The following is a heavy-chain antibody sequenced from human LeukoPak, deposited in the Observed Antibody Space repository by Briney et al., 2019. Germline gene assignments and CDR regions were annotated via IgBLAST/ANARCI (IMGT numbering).Heavy chain of an antibody. D-gene: IGHD3-22*01. CDR2: INSNGGTT. CDR1: EFTFSSYA. Sequence: GGSLRLSCSASEFTFSSYAMHWVRQAPGKGLEYVSAINSNGGTTYYSDSVKGRFTISRDNSKNTLYLQMSSLRAEDTAVYYCVKMGTYYYDSSGSNYWGQGTLVTVSS. J-gene: IGHJ4*02. V-gene: IGHV3-64D*09. CDR3: VKMGTYYYDSSGSNY.